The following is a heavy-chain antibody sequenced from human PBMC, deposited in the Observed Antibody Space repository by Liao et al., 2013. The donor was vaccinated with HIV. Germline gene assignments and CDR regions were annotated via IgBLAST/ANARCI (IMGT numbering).Heavy chain of an antibody. Sequence: QAQLQESGPRLVRPSETLSLNCTVSGGSINNHYWNWIRQPAGRGLEWIGRIYTSGNTNYNPSLKSRVTMSVDTSKNQFSLKVTSVTAADTAVYYCAARITISGVAIPHALDVWGQGTMVAVSS. V-gene: IGHV4-4*07. J-gene: IGHJ3*01. CDR2: IYTSGNT. CDR1: GGSINNHY. D-gene: IGHD3-3*01. CDR3: AARITISGVAIPHALDV.